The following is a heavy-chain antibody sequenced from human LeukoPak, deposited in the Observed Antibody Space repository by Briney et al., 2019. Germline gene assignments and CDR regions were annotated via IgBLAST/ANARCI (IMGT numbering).Heavy chain of an antibody. V-gene: IGHV3-30*04. CDR2: ISYDGSNK. CDR3: AKSGDYDSSGYCDY. J-gene: IGHJ4*02. D-gene: IGHD3-22*01. Sequence: GGSLRLSCAASGFTFSSYAMHWVRQAPGKGLEWVAVISYDGSNKYYADSVKGRFTISRDNSKNTLYLQMNSLRAEDTAVYYCAKSGDYDSSGYCDYWGQGTLVTVSS. CDR1: GFTFSSYA.